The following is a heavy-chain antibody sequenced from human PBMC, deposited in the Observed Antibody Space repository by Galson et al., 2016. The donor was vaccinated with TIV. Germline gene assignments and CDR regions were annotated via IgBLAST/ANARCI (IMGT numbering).Heavy chain of an antibody. D-gene: IGHD2-2*01. V-gene: IGHV7-4-1*02. CDR3: ARDRYCSSVSCSFDNNWFDP. J-gene: IGHJ5*02. CDR2: INTNTGNP. Sequence: SVKVSCKASGYSFSRHALNWVRQAPGQGLEWMGWINTNTGNPTYAQGFTGRFVFSLDTSVSTAYLQISSLKAEDTAAYYCARDRYCSSVSCSFDNNWFDPWGQGTLVTVSS. CDR1: GYSFSRHA.